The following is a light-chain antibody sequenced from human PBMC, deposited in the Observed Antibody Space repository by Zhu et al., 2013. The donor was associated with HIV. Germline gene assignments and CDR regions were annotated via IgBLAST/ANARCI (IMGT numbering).Light chain of an antibody. Sequence: EIVLTQSPGTLSLSPGERATLSCRASQSVSTDLAWYQQRPGQPLRLLIYGASTRAPGIPARFSGRGSGTDFTLTITSLQSEDFAVYYCQQYNFWPPGSFGGGTKVDI. CDR2: GAS. CDR1: QSVSTD. J-gene: IGKJ4*01. CDR3: QQYNFWPPGS. V-gene: IGKV3-15*01.